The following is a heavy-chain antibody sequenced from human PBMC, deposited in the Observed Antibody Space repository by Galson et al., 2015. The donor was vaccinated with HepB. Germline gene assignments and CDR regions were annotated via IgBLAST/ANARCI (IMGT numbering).Heavy chain of an antibody. D-gene: IGHD3-22*01. CDR3: ARAGGYYYNTSVYSDY. V-gene: IGHV1-18*04. J-gene: IGHJ4*02. CDR1: GYTFAIHG. CDR2: ISAYSGYT. Sequence: SCKASGYTFAIHGVRWVRQAPAQGLEWMGWISAYSGYTKSAQKFQGRVTMTTDTSTSTAYMELRSLRSDETAMYYCARAGGYYYNTSVYSDYWGQGTLVTVSS.